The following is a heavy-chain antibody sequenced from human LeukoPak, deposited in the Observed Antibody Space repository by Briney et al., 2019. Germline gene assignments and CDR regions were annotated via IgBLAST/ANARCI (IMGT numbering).Heavy chain of an antibody. V-gene: IGHV3-23*01. CDR3: ARAPPGGWLQFFDC. Sequence: PGGSLRLSCAASGFTFRSYAMNWVRQAPGKGLEWVSVISDSGISTYYADAVKGRFTISRDNSKNTLFLQMSSLRAEDTAIYYCARAPPGGWLQFFDCWGQGTLVTVSS. CDR1: GFTFRSYA. J-gene: IGHJ4*02. D-gene: IGHD5-24*01. CDR2: ISDSGIST.